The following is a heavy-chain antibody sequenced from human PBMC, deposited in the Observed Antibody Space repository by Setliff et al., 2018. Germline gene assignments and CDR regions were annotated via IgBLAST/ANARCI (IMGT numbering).Heavy chain of an antibody. CDR2: IHYSGST. CDR1: SGSISTFY. D-gene: IGHD2-21*01. CDR3: ARFLDPRDGYQNSPGFDF. V-gene: IGHV4-59*01. J-gene: IGHJ4*02. Sequence: TSETLSLTCTVSSGSISTFYWSWIRQSPEKGLEWIAYIHYSGSTNQNPSLKSRVTISLDTPKNQFSLKLSYMTAADTAVYYCARFLDPRDGYQNSPGFDFWGQGALVTVSS.